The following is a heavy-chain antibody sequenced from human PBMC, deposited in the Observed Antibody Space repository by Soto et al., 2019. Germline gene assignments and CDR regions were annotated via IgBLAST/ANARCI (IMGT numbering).Heavy chain of an antibody. V-gene: IGHV4-59*01. CDR2: IYYSGST. J-gene: IGHJ4*02. CDR3: ARSSIAAAGTWFDY. CDR1: GGSISSYY. D-gene: IGHD6-13*01. Sequence: SETLSLTCTVSGGSISSYYWSWIRQPPGKGLEWIGYIYYSGSTNYNPSLKSRVTISVDTSKNQFSLKLSSMTAADTAVYYCARSSIAAAGTWFDYWGQGTLVTVSS.